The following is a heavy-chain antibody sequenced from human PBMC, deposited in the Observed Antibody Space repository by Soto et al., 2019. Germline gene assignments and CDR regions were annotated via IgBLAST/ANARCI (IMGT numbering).Heavy chain of an antibody. CDR3: ARGYMTSCYWFDL. V-gene: IGHV4-61*01. CDR2: IYNSGST. CDR1: GGSVSGGTHY. D-gene: IGHD2-2*01. J-gene: IGHJ2*01. Sequence: QAQLQESGPGPVKPSETLSLTCTVSGGSVSGGTHYWRWIRQPPGKGLEWIGYIYNSGSTNYNPSLKSRVTISVDTSKIQFSLELSSVTAADTAVYYCARGYMTSCYWFDLWGRGTLVTVSS.